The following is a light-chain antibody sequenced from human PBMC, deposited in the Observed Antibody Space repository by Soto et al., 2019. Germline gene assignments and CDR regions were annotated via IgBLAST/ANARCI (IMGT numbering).Light chain of an antibody. CDR1: SSDVGGYNY. CDR3: SSFAGSNSPVL. CDR2: EVS. J-gene: IGLJ2*01. Sequence: QSVLTQPASVSGSPGQSITISCTGTSSDVGGYNYVSWYQQHPGKVPKLIIYEVSKRPSGVPDRFSGSKSGNTASLTVSGLQAEDEADYYCSSFAGSNSPVLFGGGTKLTVL. V-gene: IGLV2-8*01.